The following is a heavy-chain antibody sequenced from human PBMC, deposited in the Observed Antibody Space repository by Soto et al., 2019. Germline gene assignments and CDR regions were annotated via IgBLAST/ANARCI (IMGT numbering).Heavy chain of an antibody. CDR2: MYYSGST. CDR3: GGKNYDSSGYFDY. D-gene: IGHD3-22*01. CDR1: GGSIGSYY. Sequence: SETLSLTCTVSGGSIGSYYWSWIRQPPGKGLEWIGYMYYSGSTNYNPSLKSRVTISVDTSKNQFSLKLSSVTAADTAVYYCGGKNYDSSGYFDYWGQGTLVTVSS. J-gene: IGHJ4*02. V-gene: IGHV4-59*01.